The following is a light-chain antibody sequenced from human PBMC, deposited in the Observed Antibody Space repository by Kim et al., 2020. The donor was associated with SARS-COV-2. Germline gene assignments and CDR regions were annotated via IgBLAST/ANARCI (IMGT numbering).Light chain of an antibody. V-gene: IGKV4-1*01. CDR1: QSVLYSSNNKNY. J-gene: IGKJ2*01. Sequence: RATINCKSSQSVLYSSNNKNYLAWYQQKPGPPPKLLIYWASTRESGVPDRFSGSGSGTDFTLTITSLQAEDVAIYYCQQYYSTPYTFGQWTKLEI. CDR3: QQYYSTPYT. CDR2: WAS.